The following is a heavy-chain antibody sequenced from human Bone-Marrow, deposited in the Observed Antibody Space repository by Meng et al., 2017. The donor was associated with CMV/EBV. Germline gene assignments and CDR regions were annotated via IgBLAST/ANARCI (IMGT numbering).Heavy chain of an antibody. Sequence: SETLSLTCTVSGGSISSSSYYWGWIRQPPGKGLEWIGSIYYSGSTNYSPSPSLKSRVTISVDTSKNQFSLKLSSVTAADTAVYYCARGFSWYYDFWSGYYTLFDYWDQGTLVTVSS. CDR2: IYYSGST. V-gene: IGHV4-39*07. CDR1: GGSISSSSYY. CDR3: ARGFSWYYDFWSGYYTLFDY. J-gene: IGHJ4*02. D-gene: IGHD3-3*01.